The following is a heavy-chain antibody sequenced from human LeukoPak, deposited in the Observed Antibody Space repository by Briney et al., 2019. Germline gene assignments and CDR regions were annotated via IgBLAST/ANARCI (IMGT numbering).Heavy chain of an antibody. V-gene: IGHV4-39*01. CDR3: ARPLVRGVITGVFDY. D-gene: IGHD3-10*01. J-gene: IGHJ4*02. CDR2: IYYSGST. CDR1: GGSISSSTYY. Sequence: SETLPLTCTVSGGSISSSTYYWGWIRQSPGKGLEWIGSIYYSGSTYYNPSLQSRVTMSVDTSKNQFSLKLSSVTAADTAVYYCARPLVRGVITGVFDYWGQGTLVTVSS.